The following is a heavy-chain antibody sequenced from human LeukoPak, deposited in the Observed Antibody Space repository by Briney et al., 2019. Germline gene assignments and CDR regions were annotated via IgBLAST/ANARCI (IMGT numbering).Heavy chain of an antibody. V-gene: IGHV1-8*03. Sequence: ASVKVSCKASGYTFTSYDINWVRQATGQGLEWMGWMNPNSGNTGYAQRFQGRVTITRNTSISTAYMELSSLRSEDTAVYYCARGPSSSSNWFDPWGQGTLVTVSS. D-gene: IGHD6-13*01. CDR2: MNPNSGNT. CDR3: ARGPSSSSNWFDP. CDR1: GYTFTSYD. J-gene: IGHJ5*02.